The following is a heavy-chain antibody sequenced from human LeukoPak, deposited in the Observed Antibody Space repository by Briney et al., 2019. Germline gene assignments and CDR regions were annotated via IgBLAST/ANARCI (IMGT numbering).Heavy chain of an antibody. D-gene: IGHD3-9*01. Sequence: ASVRVSCKASGYTFTGYFMHWVRQAPGQGLDWMGWVNPNTGGTKYAQKFQGRVTMTRDTSIGTAYMELSTVTSDDTAVYFCARVHATGYFSLDLGYWGQGTLVTVSS. V-gene: IGHV1-2*02. CDR1: GYTFTGYF. CDR3: ARVHATGYFSLDLGY. CDR2: VNPNTGGT. J-gene: IGHJ4*02.